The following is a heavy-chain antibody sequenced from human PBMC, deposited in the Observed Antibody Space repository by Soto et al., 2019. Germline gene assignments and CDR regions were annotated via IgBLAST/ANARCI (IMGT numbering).Heavy chain of an antibody. CDR2: IYDSGST. CDR1: GGSISRYY. CDR3: ARHKGFYGLGSYDY. J-gene: IGHJ4*02. D-gene: IGHD3-10*01. V-gene: IGHV4-59*08. Sequence: QVQLQESGPGLVKPSETLSLTCTVSGGSISRYYWSWIRQPPGKGLEWIGYIYDSGSTNYNPSLKRRVTTSLDTSKKQFSLKLSAVTAAATAVYFCARHKGFYGLGSYDYWGQGTLVTVSS.